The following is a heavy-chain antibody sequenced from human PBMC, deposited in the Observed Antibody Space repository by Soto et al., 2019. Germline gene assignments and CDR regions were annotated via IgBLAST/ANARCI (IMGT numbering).Heavy chain of an antibody. V-gene: IGHV1-69*02. CDR3: AFDYGDKGRVMLFDY. CDR2: IIPILGIA. CDR1: GGTFSSYT. Sequence: QVQRVQSGAEVKKPGSSVKVSCKASGGTFSSYTISWVRQAPGQGLEWMGRIIPILGIANYAQKFQGRVTITADKSTSTAYMELSSLRSEDTAVYYCAFDYGDKGRVMLFDYWGQGTLVTVSS. D-gene: IGHD4-17*01. J-gene: IGHJ4*02.